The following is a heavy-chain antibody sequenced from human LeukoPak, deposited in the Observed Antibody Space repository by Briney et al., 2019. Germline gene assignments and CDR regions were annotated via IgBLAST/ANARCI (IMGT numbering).Heavy chain of an antibody. Sequence: GGSLRFSGAASGFTFSSNAMHWVRKAPGKGLEWGAVIWYDGSNKYYADSVKGRFTISRDNSKNTLYLQMNSLRAEDTAVYYCAREAVVTPGAFDIWGQGTMVTVSS. CDR2: IWYDGSNK. CDR1: GFTFSSNA. D-gene: IGHD4-23*01. V-gene: IGHV3-33*01. CDR3: AREAVVTPGAFDI. J-gene: IGHJ3*02.